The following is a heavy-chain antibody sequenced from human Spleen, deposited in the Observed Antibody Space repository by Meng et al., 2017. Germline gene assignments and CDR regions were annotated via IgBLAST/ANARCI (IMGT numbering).Heavy chain of an antibody. Sequence: GESLKISCAASGFTFITYAMSWVRQAPGKGLEWVSVISGSGDTTYFADSVKGRFTISRDNAKNSLYLQMNSLRAEDTALYYCAKDADNWGQGTLVTVSS. CDR1: GFTFITYA. V-gene: IGHV3-23*01. CDR3: AKDADN. J-gene: IGHJ4*02. CDR2: ISGSGDTT. D-gene: IGHD2-15*01.